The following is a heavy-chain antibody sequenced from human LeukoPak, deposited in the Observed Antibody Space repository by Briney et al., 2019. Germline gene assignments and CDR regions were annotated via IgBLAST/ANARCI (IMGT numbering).Heavy chain of an antibody. J-gene: IGHJ4*02. Sequence: HPGGSLRLSCAASGFTFSYYGMHWVRQAPGKGLEWVAVIWYDGNNKFYAYSVRGRFTISRDNSKNTLYLQMNSLRAEDTAVYYCARDEGGVAAAATYGQFDYWGQGTLVTVSS. CDR3: ARDEGGVAAAATYGQFDY. V-gene: IGHV3-33*08. CDR1: GFTFSYYG. CDR2: IWYDGNNK. D-gene: IGHD6-13*01.